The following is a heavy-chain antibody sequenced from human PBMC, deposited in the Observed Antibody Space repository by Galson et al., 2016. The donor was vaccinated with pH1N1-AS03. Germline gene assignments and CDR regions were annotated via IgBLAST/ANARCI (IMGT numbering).Heavy chain of an antibody. CDR3: ARDGPGSVRANAH. CDR2: IIPIFGKP. D-gene: IGHD1-14*01. J-gene: IGHJ1*01. CDR1: GDSFSSYA. V-gene: IGHV1-69*13. Sequence: SVKVSCKASGDSFSSYAFTWVRLAPGQGLEWMGGIIPIFGKPQYAQKFQGRVTITADESTTTVYMDLSSLISEDTAMYYCARDGPGSVRANAHWGQGTLVTVSS.